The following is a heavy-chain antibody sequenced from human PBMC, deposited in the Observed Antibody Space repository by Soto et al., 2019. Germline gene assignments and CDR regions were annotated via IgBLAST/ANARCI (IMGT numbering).Heavy chain of an antibody. V-gene: IGHV3-23*01. CDR2: VSAGGDMT. CDR3: ARGDRGGSGSPASYYYSGLDV. CDR1: GFTFSSYA. Sequence: GGSLRLSCAASGFTFSSYAMSWVRQAPGKGLEWVSSVSAGGDMTYCSDSVKGRFTISRDNSNNALFLQMNSLRIEDTALYYCARGDRGGSGSPASYYYSGLDVWGQGTTVTVSS. J-gene: IGHJ6*02. D-gene: IGHD3-10*01.